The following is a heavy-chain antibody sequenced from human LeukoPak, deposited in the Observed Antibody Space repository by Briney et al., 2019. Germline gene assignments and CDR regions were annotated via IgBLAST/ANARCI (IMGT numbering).Heavy chain of an antibody. CDR3: AKAPPKEYDFWSGYYNYMDV. V-gene: IGHV4-39*07. CDR2: IYYSGSM. J-gene: IGHJ6*03. Sequence: IPSETLSLTCTVSGGSINRSSYYWVWIRQPPGKGLEWIGSIYYSGSMYYNASLKSRVTISVDTSKNQFSLKLSSVTAADTAVYYCAKAPPKEYDFWSGYYNYMDVWGKGTTVTVSS. CDR1: GGSINRSSYY. D-gene: IGHD3/OR15-3a*01.